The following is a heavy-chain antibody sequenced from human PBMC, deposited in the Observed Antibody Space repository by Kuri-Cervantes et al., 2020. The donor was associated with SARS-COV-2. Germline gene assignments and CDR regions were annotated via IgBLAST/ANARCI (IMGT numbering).Heavy chain of an antibody. CDR1: GFTFSSYA. V-gene: IGHV3-30-3*01. CDR2: ISYDGSNK. CDR3: ARDPTIYYYYYYYMDV. D-gene: IGHD3-3*01. Sequence: LSLTCAASGFTFSSYAMHWVRQAPGKGLEWVAVISYDGSNKYYADSVKGRFTISRDNSKNTLYLQMNSLRAEDTAVYYCARDPTIYYYYYYYMDVWGKGTTVTVSS. J-gene: IGHJ6*03.